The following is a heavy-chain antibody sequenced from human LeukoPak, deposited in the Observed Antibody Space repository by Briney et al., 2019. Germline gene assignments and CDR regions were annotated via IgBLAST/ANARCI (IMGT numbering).Heavy chain of an antibody. CDR3: ARGPGTTVMN. J-gene: IGHJ4*02. Sequence: GASVKVSCKASGYTFTGYYMHWVRQAPGQGLEWMGRINPNSGGTNYAQKFQGRVTMTRDTSTSTVYMELSSLRSEDTAVYYCARGPGTTVMNWGQGTLVTVSS. V-gene: IGHV1-2*06. CDR2: INPNSGGT. D-gene: IGHD4-17*01. CDR1: GYTFTGYY.